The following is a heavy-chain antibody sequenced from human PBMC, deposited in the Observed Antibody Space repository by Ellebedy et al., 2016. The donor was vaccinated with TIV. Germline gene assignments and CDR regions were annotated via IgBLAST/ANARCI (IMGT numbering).Heavy chain of an antibody. CDR1: GYTFTSYA. V-gene: IGHV1-18*01. CDR3: ARVADPFDY. J-gene: IGHJ4*02. Sequence: AASVKVSCKASGYTFTSYAITWVRQAPGQGLEWMGWISAYNGNTDYAQKFQGRVTMTAHTSTSTAYMELRGLRSDDTAVYYCARVADPFDYWGQGTLVTVSS. CDR2: ISAYNGNT. D-gene: IGHD6-19*01.